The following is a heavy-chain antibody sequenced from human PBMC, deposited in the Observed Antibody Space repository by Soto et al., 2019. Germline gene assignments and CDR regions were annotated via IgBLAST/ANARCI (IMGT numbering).Heavy chain of an antibody. CDR3: ARDKVTMIVVALDY. V-gene: IGHV1-18*01. CDR1: GYTFTIYG. Sequence: VSVKVSCKASGYTFTIYGISWVRQAPGQGLEWMGWISAYNGNTNYAQKLQGRVTMTTDTSTSTAYMELRSLRSDDTAVYYCARDKVTMIVVALDYWGQGTLVTVSS. J-gene: IGHJ4*02. CDR2: ISAYNGNT. D-gene: IGHD3-22*01.